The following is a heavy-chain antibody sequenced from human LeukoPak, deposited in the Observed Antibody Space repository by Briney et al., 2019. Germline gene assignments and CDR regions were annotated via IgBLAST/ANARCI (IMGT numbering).Heavy chain of an antibody. CDR3: ARRDSSSWRAFDI. V-gene: IGHV4-30-4*08. Sequence: SETLSLTCSVSGGSINSGDYYWSWIRQPPGKGLEWIGYIYYSGSTFYNPSLKSRITISVDTSKNQFSLKLSSVTAADTAVYYCARRDSSSWRAFDIWGQGTMVTVSS. J-gene: IGHJ3*02. CDR2: IYYSGST. D-gene: IGHD6-13*01. CDR1: GGSINSGDYY.